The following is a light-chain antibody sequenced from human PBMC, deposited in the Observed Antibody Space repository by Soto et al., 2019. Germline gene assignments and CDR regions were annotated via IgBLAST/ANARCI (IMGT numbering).Light chain of an antibody. CDR1: QSISSY. V-gene: IGKV1-39*01. CDR2: AAS. CDR3: QQSYSTPRT. J-gene: IGKJ1*01. Sequence: DIQMTQSPSSLSASVGHGDSVTCRASQSISSYLNWYQQKPGKAPKLLIYAASSLQSGVPSRFSGSVSGTDFTLTISSLQPEDFATYYCQQSYSTPRTFGQGTKVDIK.